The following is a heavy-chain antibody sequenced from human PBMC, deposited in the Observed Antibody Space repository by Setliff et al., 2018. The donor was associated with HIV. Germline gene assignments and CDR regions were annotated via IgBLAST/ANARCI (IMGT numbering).Heavy chain of an antibody. CDR2: LSSSGRT. CDR1: GASIKSHH. J-gene: IGHJ3*02. Sequence: SETLSLTCIVFGASIKSHHWSWIRQSPGKRLEWIGSLSSSGRTRYNPSLESRVTISVDTSKNQFSLNLNSVTAADTAVYYCARHYRELLGDAFDIWGQGTLVTVSS. V-gene: IGHV4-59*11. CDR3: ARHYRELLGDAFDI. D-gene: IGHD3-16*02.